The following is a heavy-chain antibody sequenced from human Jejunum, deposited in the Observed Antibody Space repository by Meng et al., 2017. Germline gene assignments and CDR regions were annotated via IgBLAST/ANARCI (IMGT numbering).Heavy chain of an antibody. V-gene: IGHV3-33*03. CDR1: EDSFRSYG. CDR2: MLNDGRTK. D-gene: IGHD1-1*01. CDR3: LDEAPRSDY. Sequence: PVVGVGGGVVQAGGSLRLSCAASEDSFRSYGMHWVRQAPGKGLEWVALMLNDGRTKSYADSVKGRFTISRDNAKNTLYLQMNSLRPEDTAVYYCLDEAPRSDYWGQGSLVTVSS. J-gene: IGHJ4*02.